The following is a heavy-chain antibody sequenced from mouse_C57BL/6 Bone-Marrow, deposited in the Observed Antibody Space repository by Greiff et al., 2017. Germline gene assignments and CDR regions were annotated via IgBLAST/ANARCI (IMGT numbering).Heavy chain of an antibody. V-gene: IGHV1-19*01. CDR2: INPYNGGT. D-gene: IGHD2-3*01. J-gene: IGHJ2*01. CDR3: ARDGGWLLYFDY. Sequence: VQLQQSGPVLVKPGASVKMSCKASGYTFTDYYMNWVKQSHGKSLEWIGVINPYNGGTSYNQKFKGKATLTVDKSSSTAYMERNSLTSEDSAVYYSARDGGWLLYFDYWGQGTTLTVSS. CDR1: GYTFTDYY.